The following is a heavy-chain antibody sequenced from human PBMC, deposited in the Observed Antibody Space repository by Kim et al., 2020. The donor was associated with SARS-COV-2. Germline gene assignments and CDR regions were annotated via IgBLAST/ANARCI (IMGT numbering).Heavy chain of an antibody. Sequence: GYEQKFQGRITMTRDTSISTAYMELSSLRSEDTAVYYCARGSIVVPAAAASWGQGTRVTVSS. CDR3: ARGSIVVPAAAAS. D-gene: IGHD2-2*01. V-gene: IGHV1-8*01. J-gene: IGHJ4*02.